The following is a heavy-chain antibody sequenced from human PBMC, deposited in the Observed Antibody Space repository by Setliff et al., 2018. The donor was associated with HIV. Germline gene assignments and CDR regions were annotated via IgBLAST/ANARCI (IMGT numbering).Heavy chain of an antibody. Sequence: SETLSLTCTVSGDSISSGSYFWIWIRQPAGKGLEWIGHISTTGSTNYNPSLKSRVTISLDTSKNHFSLKLSSVTAADTAVYYCARGDGYRGNDAYYDTGLDVWGQGITVTVSS. CDR1: GDSISSGSYF. V-gene: IGHV4-61*09. CDR3: ARGDGYRGNDAYYDTGLDV. CDR2: ISTTGST. D-gene: IGHD5-12*01. J-gene: IGHJ6*02.